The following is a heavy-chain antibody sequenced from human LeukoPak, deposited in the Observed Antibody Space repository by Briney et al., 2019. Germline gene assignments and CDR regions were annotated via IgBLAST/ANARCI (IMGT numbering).Heavy chain of an antibody. V-gene: IGHV4-61*02. D-gene: IGHD3-10*01. J-gene: IGHJ4*02. Sequence: SQTLSLTCTVSGGSISSGSYYWSWIRQPAGKGLEWIGRIYTSGSTNYNPSLKSRVTISVDTSKNQFSLKLSSVTAADTAVYYCAATLRIKSAGYFDYWGQGTPVTVSS. CDR3: AATLRIKSAGYFDY. CDR2: IYTSGST. CDR1: GGSISSGSYY.